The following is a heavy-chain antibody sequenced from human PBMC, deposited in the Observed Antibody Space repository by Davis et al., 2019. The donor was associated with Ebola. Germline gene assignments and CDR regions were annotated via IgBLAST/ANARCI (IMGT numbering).Heavy chain of an antibody. CDR3: ARDLSTGDWFYYYYYMDV. Sequence: ASVKVSCKASGYTFTSYGISWVRQAPGQGLEWMGWINPNSGGTNYAQKFQGRVTMTRDTSISTAYMELSRLRSDDTAVYYCARDLSTGDWFYYYYYMDVWGKGTTVTVSS. CDR1: GYTFTSYG. D-gene: IGHD7-27*01. CDR2: INPNSGGT. V-gene: IGHV1-2*02. J-gene: IGHJ6*03.